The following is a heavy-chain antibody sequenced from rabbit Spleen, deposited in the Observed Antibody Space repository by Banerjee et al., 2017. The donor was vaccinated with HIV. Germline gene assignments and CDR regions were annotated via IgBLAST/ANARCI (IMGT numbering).Heavy chain of an antibody. J-gene: IGHJ6*01. D-gene: IGHD8-1*01. Sequence: QEQLEESGGDLVKPEGSLTLTCKASGFSFGNLDVMCWVRQAPGKGLEWIACTYAGSSGSTYYARWAKARFTISKASSTVTLQMTSLTAADTATYFCARDVGTSFSTYGMDLWAQGPSSPS. V-gene: IGHV1S45*01. CDR1: GFSFGNLDV. CDR2: TYAGSSGST. CDR3: ARDVGTSFSTYGMDL.